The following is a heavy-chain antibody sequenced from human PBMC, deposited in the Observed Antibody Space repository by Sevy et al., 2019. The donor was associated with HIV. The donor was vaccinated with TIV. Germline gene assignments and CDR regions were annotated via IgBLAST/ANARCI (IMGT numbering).Heavy chain of an antibody. J-gene: IGHJ6*02. D-gene: IGHD6-19*01. Sequence: GGSLRLSCAASGFTFSSYAMHWVRQAPGKGLEWVAVISYDGSNKYYADSVKGRFTISRDNSKNTLYLKMNSLRAEDTAVYYCAREVPIAVGDYYYGMDVWGQGTTVTVSS. V-gene: IGHV3-30*04. CDR2: ISYDGSNK. CDR1: GFTFSSYA. CDR3: AREVPIAVGDYYYGMDV.